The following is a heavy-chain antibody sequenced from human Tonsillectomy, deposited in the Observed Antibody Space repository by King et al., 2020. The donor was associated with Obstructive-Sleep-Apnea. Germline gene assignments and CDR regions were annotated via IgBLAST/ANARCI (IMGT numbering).Heavy chain of an antibody. V-gene: IGHV3-30-3*01. CDR2: ISYDGSNK. CDR1: GFTFSSYA. D-gene: IGHD3-10*01. Sequence: QLVQSGGGVVQPGRSLRLSCAASGFTFSSYAMHWVRQAPGKGLEWVAVISYDGSNKYYADSVKGRFTISRDNSKNTLYLQMNSLRAEDTAVYYCARDPHTMVRGVAEPGWFDPWGQGTLVTVSS. CDR3: ARDPHTMVRGVAEPGWFDP. J-gene: IGHJ5*02.